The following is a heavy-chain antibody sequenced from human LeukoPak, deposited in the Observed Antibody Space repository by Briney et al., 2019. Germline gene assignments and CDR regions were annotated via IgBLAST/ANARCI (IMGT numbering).Heavy chain of an antibody. J-gene: IGHJ6*02. CDR2: IWYDGSNK. CDR3: AREEVAVAGTVPYYYYGMDV. Sequence: PGGSLRLSCAASGFTFSSYGMHWVRQAPGKGLEWVAVIWYDGSNKYYADSVKGRFTISRDNSKNTLYLQMNSLRAEDTAVYYCAREEVAVAGTVPYYYYGMDVWGQGTTVTVSS. V-gene: IGHV3-33*01. CDR1: GFTFSSYG. D-gene: IGHD6-19*01.